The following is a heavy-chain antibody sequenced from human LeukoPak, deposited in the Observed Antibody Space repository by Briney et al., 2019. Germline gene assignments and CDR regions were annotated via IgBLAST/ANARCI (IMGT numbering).Heavy chain of an antibody. J-gene: IGHJ6*03. CDR3: ARAGELRYMDV. CDR1: GFIFSDYY. V-gene: IGHV3-11*04. D-gene: IGHD3-16*01. CDR2: IKGTGLTT. Sequence: GGSLRLACAASGFIFSDYYMSWIRQAPGKGLEWVSTIKGTGLTTYYADSVKGRFTISRDNAKNSLFLQMSSLSADDTAIYYCARAGELRYMDVWGKGTAVTVSS.